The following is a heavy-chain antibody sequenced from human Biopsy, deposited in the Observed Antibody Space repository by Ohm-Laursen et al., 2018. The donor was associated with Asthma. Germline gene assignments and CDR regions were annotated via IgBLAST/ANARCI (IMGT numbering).Heavy chain of an antibody. CDR1: GFSFSDYY. CDR3: ARVVESRRGGPFYHFGLDV. V-gene: IGHV3-11*01. Sequence: SLRLSCSASGFSFSDYYMTWMRQAPGKGLEWVSSISSSGSTTYPAESVKGRFTISRDNAQKSLFLQMGSLRAEDTAIYYCARVVESRRGGPFYHFGLDVWGQGTTVAVSS. CDR2: ISSSGSTT. D-gene: IGHD3-3*02. J-gene: IGHJ6*02.